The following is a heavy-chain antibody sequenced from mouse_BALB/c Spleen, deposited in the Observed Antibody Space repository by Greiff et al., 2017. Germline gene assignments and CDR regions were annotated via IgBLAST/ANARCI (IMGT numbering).Heavy chain of an antibody. Sequence: EVKLMESGPELVKPGASVKIPCKASGYTFTDYNMDWVKQSHGKSLEWIGDINPNNGGTIYNQKFKGKATLTVDKSSSTAYMELRSLTSEDTAVYYCARWGDYDGRAWFAYWGQGTLVTVSA. V-gene: IGHV1-18*01. CDR1: GYTFTDYN. J-gene: IGHJ3*01. D-gene: IGHD2-4*01. CDR3: ARWGDYDGRAWFAY. CDR2: INPNNGGT.